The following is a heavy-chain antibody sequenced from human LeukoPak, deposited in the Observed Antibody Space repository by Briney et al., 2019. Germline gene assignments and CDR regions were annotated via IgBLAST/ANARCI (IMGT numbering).Heavy chain of an antibody. CDR3: ARGDGTTGTTQDVAFDY. Sequence: ASVKVSCKASGYTFINYGINWVRQAPGQGLEWMGWISPYNGNRNYAHNLRGRVTMTTDISTTTAYMELRSLTSDDTAVYYCARGDGTTGTTQDVAFDYWGQGTLVTVSS. CDR2: ISPYNGNR. D-gene: IGHD1-1*01. CDR1: GYTFINYG. J-gene: IGHJ4*02. V-gene: IGHV1-18*01.